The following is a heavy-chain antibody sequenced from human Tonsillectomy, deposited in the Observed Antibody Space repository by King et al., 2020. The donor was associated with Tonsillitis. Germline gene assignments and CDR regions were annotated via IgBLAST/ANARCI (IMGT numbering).Heavy chain of an antibody. CDR1: GGSISSYY. D-gene: IGHD2-2*01. CDR3: VRVHLECSSTSCKFGFDP. Sequence: VQLQESGPGLVKPSETLSLICTVSGGSISSYYWSWIRQPVGKGLEWIGRIYTSGSTNYNPSLKRRVTMSVDTSKNQFSLKLSSVTAADTAVYYCVRVHLECSSTSCKFGFDPWGQGTLVTVSS. J-gene: IGHJ5*02. CDR2: IYTSGST. V-gene: IGHV4-4*07.